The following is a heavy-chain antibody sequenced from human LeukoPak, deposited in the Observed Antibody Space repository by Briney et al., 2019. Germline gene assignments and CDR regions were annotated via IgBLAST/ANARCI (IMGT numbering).Heavy chain of an antibody. CDR1: GYTLTELS. V-gene: IGHV1-24*01. J-gene: IGHJ4*02. D-gene: IGHD2-2*01. Sequence: ASVKVSCKVSGYTLTELSMHWVRQAPGKGLEWMGGFDPEDGETIYAQKFQGRVTMTEDTSTDTAYMELSSLRSEDTAVYYCARVKYEYQLQEDYFDYWGQGTLVTVSS. CDR2: FDPEDGET. CDR3: ARVKYEYQLQEDYFDY.